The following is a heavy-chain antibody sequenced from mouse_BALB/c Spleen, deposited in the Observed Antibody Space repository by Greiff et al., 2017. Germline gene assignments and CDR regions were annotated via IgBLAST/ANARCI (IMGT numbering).Heavy chain of an antibody. CDR1: GYTFTSYW. J-gene: IGHJ4*01. D-gene: IGHD1-1*01. CDR3: ARGAVVAGEDY. Sequence: VQLQESGAELAKPGASVKMSCKASGYTFTSYWMHWVKQRPGQGLEWIGYINPSTGYTEYNQKFKDKATLTADKSSSTAYMQLSSLTSEDSAVYYCARGAVVAGEDYWGQGTSVTVSS. CDR2: INPSTGYT. V-gene: IGHV1-7*01.